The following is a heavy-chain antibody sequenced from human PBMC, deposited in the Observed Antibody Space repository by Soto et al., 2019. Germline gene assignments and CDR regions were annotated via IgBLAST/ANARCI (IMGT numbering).Heavy chain of an antibody. J-gene: IGHJ4*02. CDR1: GDSISSRNW. Sequence: PSETLSLTCAVSGDSISSRNWWNWVRQPPGKGLEWIGQISHVGNSNYNPSLQSRLTISVDKSKNQFSLELRSVTAADTAVYYCAREFLTGSWGVDYWGQGTLVTASS. CDR2: ISHVGNS. D-gene: IGHD3-9*01. V-gene: IGHV4-4*02. CDR3: AREFLTGSWGVDY.